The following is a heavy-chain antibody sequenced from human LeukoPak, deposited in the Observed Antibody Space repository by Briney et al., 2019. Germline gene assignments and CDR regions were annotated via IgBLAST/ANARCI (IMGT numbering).Heavy chain of an antibody. J-gene: IGHJ4*02. CDR3: AKDLGTTNLWRAFDY. D-gene: IGHD3-3*01. Sequence: GGSLRLSCVASGFTFSNNAMSWVRQAPGKGLEWVSAVSGGDSTYYTDSVKGRFTISRDNSKNTLYLQMNSLRAEDTAVYYCAKDLGTTNLWRAFDYWGQGTLVTVSS. CDR1: GFTFSNNA. CDR2: VSGGDST. V-gene: IGHV3-23*01.